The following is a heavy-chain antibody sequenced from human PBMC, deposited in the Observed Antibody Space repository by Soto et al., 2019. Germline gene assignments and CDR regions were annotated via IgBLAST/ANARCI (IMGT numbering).Heavy chain of an antibody. CDR3: ARSLYGDNVGY. Sequence: QVQLVQSGPEVKKPGASVKVSCKASGYTFTSYHINWERQATGQGLEWRGWMNTNSGNTGYAQKLQGRVTMTRNTVVSTAYMELSSVRSEDTAVYYCARSLYGDNVGYWCQGTLVTVSS. V-gene: IGHV1-8*01. J-gene: IGHJ4*02. D-gene: IGHD4-17*01. CDR2: MNTNSGNT. CDR1: GYTFTSYH.